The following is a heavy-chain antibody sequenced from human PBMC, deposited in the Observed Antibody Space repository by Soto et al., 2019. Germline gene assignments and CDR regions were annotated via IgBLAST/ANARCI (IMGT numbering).Heavy chain of an antibody. J-gene: IGHJ4*02. V-gene: IGHV4-30-2*01. CDR3: ARDGGYGDPSYFDY. CDR2: IYHSGST. CDR1: GGSITSDGYS. Sequence: QLQLQESGSGLVKPSQTLSLTCAVSGGSITSDGYSWSWIRQPPGKGLEWIGYIYHSGSTHYSPSLKSRVTISIDRSKNQLSLKLSSVPAADTAVYYCARDGGYGDPSYFDYWGQGTLVTVSS. D-gene: IGHD4-17*01.